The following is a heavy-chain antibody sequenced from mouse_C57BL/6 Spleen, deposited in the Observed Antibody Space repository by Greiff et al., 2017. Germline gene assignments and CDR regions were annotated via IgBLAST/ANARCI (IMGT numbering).Heavy chain of an antibody. D-gene: IGHD4-1*01. J-gene: IGHJ2*01. CDR1: GFTFSDYG. Sequence: EVHLVESGGGLVKPGGSLKLSCAASGFTFSDYGMHWVRQAPEKGLEWVAYISSGSSTIYYADTVKGRFTISRDNAKNTLFLQMTSLRSEDTAMYYCARAGTAGSYFDYWGQGTTLTVSS. V-gene: IGHV5-17*01. CDR3: ARAGTAGSYFDY. CDR2: ISSGSSTI.